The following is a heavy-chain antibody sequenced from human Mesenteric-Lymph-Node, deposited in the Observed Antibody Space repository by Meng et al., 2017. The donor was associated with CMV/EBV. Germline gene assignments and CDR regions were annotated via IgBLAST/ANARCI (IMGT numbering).Heavy chain of an antibody. CDR2: IFYSGST. Sequence: SETLSLTCTVSGASISSSSYYWGWIRQSPGKDLEWIGSIFYSGSTYYNPSLKSRVTISVDTSKNQFSLKLSSVTAADTAVYYCASPPLDYDFWSGANYFDYWGQGTLVTVSS. D-gene: IGHD3-3*01. CDR3: ASPPLDYDFWSGANYFDY. CDR1: GASISSSSYY. V-gene: IGHV4-39*07. J-gene: IGHJ4*02.